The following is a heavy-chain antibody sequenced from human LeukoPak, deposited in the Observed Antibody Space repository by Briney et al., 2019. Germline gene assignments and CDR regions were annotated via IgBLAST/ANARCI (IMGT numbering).Heavy chain of an antibody. D-gene: IGHD5-18*01. CDR3: ARGGDSSGYLNHYYYGMDV. Sequence: PSETLSLTCIVSGGSIRNYYWNWIRQSPGKGLQWIGFIHYSGSTYYRPPLKSRVTMSVYTSKNQFSLKLTSVTAADTAVYYCARGGDSSGYLNHYYYGMDVWGQGTTVTVSS. V-gene: IGHV4-59*01. J-gene: IGHJ6*02. CDR2: IHYSGST. CDR1: GGSIRNYY.